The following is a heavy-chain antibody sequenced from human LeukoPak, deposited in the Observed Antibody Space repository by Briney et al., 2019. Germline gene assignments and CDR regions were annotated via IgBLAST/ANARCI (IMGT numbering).Heavy chain of an antibody. CDR1: GYTFTSYY. V-gene: IGHV1-46*01. CDR3: ARDLGYCSSTSCYLNWFDP. J-gene: IGHJ5*02. D-gene: IGHD2-2*01. CDR2: INPSGGST. Sequence: ASVKVSCKASGYTFTSYYMHWVRQAPGQGLEWMGIINPSGGSTSYAQKFQGRVTMTRDMSTSTVYMELSSLRSEDTAVYYCARDLGYCSSTSCYLNWFDPWGQGTLVTVSS.